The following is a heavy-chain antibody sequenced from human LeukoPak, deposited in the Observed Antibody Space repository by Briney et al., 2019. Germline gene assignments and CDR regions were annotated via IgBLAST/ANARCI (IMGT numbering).Heavy chain of an antibody. CDR1: GYTFRSYD. Sequence: ASVKVSCKASGYTFRSYDITWVRQAPGQGLEWMGWINPNSGGTNYAQKFQDRVTMTRDTSITTAYMELNRLRSDDTAVYFCARESDGCSSTSCDFDYWGQGILVTVSS. V-gene: IGHV1-2*02. CDR3: ARESDGCSSTSCDFDY. CDR2: INPNSGGT. J-gene: IGHJ4*02. D-gene: IGHD2-2*01.